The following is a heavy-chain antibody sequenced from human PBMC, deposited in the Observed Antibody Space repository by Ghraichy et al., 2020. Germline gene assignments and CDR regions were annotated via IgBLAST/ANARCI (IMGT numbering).Heavy chain of an antibody. CDR1: GGSISSYY. CDR3: ARETGWYWAFDI. CDR2: IYYSGST. Sequence: GSLRLSCTVSGGSISSYYWSWIRQPPGKGLEWIGYIYYSGSTNYNPSLKSRVTISVDTSKNQFSMKLSSVTAADTAVYYCARETGWYWAFDIWGQGTMVTVSS. D-gene: IGHD2-15*01. V-gene: IGHV4-59*01. J-gene: IGHJ3*02.